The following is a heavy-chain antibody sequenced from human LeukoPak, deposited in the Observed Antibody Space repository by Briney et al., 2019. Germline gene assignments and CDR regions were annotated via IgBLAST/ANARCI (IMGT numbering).Heavy chain of an antibody. V-gene: IGHV4-59*01. CDR3: ARVGDFWSGYSLYHFDY. CDR1: GGSISSYY. J-gene: IGHJ4*02. D-gene: IGHD3-3*01. Sequence: PSETLSLTCTVSGGSISSYYWSWIRQPPGKGLEWIGYIYYSGSTNYNPSLKSRVTISVDTSKNQFSLKLSSVTAADTAVYYCARVGDFWSGYSLYHFDYWGQGTLVTVSS. CDR2: IYYSGST.